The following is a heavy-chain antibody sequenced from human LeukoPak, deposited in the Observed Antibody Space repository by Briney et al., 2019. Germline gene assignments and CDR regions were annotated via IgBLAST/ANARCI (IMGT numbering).Heavy chain of an antibody. Sequence: PSETLSLTCTVSGGSISSYYWSWIRQPPGKGLEWIGYIYYSGSTNYNPSLKCRVTISVDTSKNQFSLKLSSVTAADTAVYYCARTGYYKSNFDYWGQGTLVTVSS. CDR3: ARTGYYKSNFDY. CDR1: GGSISSYY. V-gene: IGHV4-59*01. D-gene: IGHD3-9*01. J-gene: IGHJ4*02. CDR2: IYYSGST.